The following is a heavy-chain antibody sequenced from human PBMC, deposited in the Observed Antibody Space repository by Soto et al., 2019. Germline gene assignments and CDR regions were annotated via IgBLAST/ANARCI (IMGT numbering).Heavy chain of an antibody. CDR3: ASRDYYDSSGYYY. V-gene: IGHV4-4*02. CDR2: IYHSGST. CDR1: GGSISSSNW. D-gene: IGHD3-22*01. Sequence: QVQLQESGPGLVKPSGTLSLTCAVSGGSISSSNWWSWVRQPPGKGLEWIGEIYHSGSTNYNPSLKSRVTISVHKSKNQFSLKLSSVTAADTAVYYWASRDYYDSSGYYYWGQGTLVTVSS. J-gene: IGHJ4*02.